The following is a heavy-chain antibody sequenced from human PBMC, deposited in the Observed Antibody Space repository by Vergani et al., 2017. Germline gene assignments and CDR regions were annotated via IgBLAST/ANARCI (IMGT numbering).Heavy chain of an antibody. J-gene: IGHJ4*02. Sequence: EVQVVESGGGLVQPGGSLRLSCAASGFIFSDHYMDWVRQAPGKGLEWVGRIRNKANDYTTQYAASVKGRFTISRDDSKRLAYLQLSGLKTEDTAVYFCSRGRGYSFGYSDYWGQGTLVTVSS. CDR3: SRGRGYSFGYSDY. V-gene: IGHV3-72*01. CDR2: IRNKANDYTT. D-gene: IGHD5-18*01. CDR1: GFIFSDHY.